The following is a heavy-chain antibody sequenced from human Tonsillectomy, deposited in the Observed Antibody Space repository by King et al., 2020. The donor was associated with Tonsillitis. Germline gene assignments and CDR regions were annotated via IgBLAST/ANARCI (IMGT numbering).Heavy chain of an antibody. CDR1: GYTFTSYD. CDR2: MNPNSGNT. V-gene: IGHV1-8*01. CDR3: ARVSLTYCSGTSCYAYDDYGMDV. J-gene: IGHJ6*02. Sequence: VQLVESGAEVKKPGASVKVSCKASGYTFTSYDVNWVRQATGQGLEWMGWMNPNSGNTGYAQKFQGRVTMTRNTSISTAYMELSSLRSEDAAVYYCARVSLTYCSGTSCYAYDDYGMDVWGQGTTVTVSS. D-gene: IGHD2-2*01.